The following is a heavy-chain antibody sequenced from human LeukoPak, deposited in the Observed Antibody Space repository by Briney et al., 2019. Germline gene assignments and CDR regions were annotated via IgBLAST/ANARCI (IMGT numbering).Heavy chain of an antibody. CDR2: ISYSGST. CDR3: ARLTHSYYSDTSGYYPYYYMDV. J-gene: IGHJ6*03. D-gene: IGHD3-22*01. CDR1: GGSISSSTYY. Sequence: PSETLSLTCNVFGGSISSSTYYWGWIRQPPGKGLEWIGRISYSGSTYHNPSLKSRVTMSVDTSKNHFSLGLSSVTAADTALYYCARLTHSYYSDTSGYYPYYYMDVWGKGTTVTVSS. V-gene: IGHV4-39*02.